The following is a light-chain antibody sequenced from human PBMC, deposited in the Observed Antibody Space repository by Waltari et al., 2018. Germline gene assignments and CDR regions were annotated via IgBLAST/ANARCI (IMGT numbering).Light chain of an antibody. CDR3: LSWDENLSARV. CDR1: SSNIGSKY. Sequence: QSTLTQPPSASGTPGQRVTISCSGTSSNIGSKYVFWYRHSPGAAPKLLIYKNNPRPSGVPGRFLGSKSGPPGSPVIRGLPSEDGGDFYCLSWDENLSARVLGGGTQPTVL. CDR2: KNN. V-gene: IGLV1-47*01. J-gene: IGLJ3*02.